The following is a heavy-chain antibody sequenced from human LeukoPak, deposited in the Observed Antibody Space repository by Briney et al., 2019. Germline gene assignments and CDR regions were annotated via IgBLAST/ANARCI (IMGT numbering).Heavy chain of an antibody. D-gene: IGHD3-9*01. CDR1: GGSISSGDYY. J-gene: IGHJ3*02. V-gene: IGHV4-30-4*01. CDR3: ARELRYFAAFDI. CDR2: IYYSGST. Sequence: PSETLSLTCTVSGGSISSGDYYWSWIRQPPGKGLEWIGYIYYSGSTYYNPSLKSRVTISVDTSKNQFSLKLSSVTAADTAVYYCARELRYFAAFDIWGQGTMVTVSS.